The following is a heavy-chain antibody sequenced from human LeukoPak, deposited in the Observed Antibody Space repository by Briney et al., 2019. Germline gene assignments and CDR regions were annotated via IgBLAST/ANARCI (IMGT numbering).Heavy chain of an antibody. D-gene: IGHD4-17*01. V-gene: IGHV4-39*07. Sequence: SETLSLTCTVSGGSLSSSSYYWGSIRQPPGKGLGWIVSIYYSGSTYYNPSLKSRLTMSVDTSKNQFSLKLSSVTAADTAVYYCARFTVTTGSFGYWGQGTLVTVSS. CDR3: ARFTVTTGSFGY. J-gene: IGHJ4*02. CDR1: GGSLSSSSYY. CDR2: IYYSGST.